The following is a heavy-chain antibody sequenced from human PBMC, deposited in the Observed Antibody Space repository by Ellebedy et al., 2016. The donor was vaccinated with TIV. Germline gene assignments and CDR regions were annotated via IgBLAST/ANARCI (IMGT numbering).Heavy chain of an antibody. J-gene: IGHJ4*02. CDR1: GFTFSSYW. CDR3: ATHQSTVASFDY. V-gene: IGHV3-23*01. CDR2: ISGSGGST. D-gene: IGHD6-19*01. Sequence: GESLKISXAASGFTFSSYWMHWVRQAPGKGLEWVSAISGSGGSTYYADSVKGRFTISRDNSKNTLYLQMNSLRAEDTAVYYCATHQSTVASFDYWGQGTLVTVSS.